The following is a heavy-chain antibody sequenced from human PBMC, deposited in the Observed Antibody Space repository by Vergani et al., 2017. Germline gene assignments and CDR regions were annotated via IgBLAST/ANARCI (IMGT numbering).Heavy chain of an antibody. CDR2: IIPIFGTA. J-gene: IGHJ3*02. V-gene: IGHV1-69*13. D-gene: IGHD2-15*01. CDR3: TTDNQQSSLGHCSVTNCYGGVFDI. CDR1: GGTFSSYA. Sequence: QVQLVQSGAEVKKPGSSVKVSCKASGGTFSSYAISWVRQAPGQGLEWMGRIIPIFGTANYAQKFQGRVTITADESTSTAYMELSSLKTEDTAVYYCTTDNQQSSLGHCSVTNCYGGVFDIWGQGTVVTVSS.